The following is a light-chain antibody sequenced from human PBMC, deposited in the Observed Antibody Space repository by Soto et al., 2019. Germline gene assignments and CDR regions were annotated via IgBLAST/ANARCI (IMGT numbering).Light chain of an antibody. V-gene: IGKV3-15*01. CDR2: GAS. Sequence: EIVMTQSPATLSVSPGERATLSCRASQSVSSRLAWYQQKPGQAPRLLIYGASTRATGISARFSGSGSGTEFTLTISSLQSEDFAVYYCQEYNNWPALTFGGGTKVEIK. CDR1: QSVSSR. CDR3: QEYNNWPALT. J-gene: IGKJ4*01.